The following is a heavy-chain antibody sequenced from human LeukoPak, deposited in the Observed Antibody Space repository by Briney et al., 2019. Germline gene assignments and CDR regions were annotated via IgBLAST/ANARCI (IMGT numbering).Heavy chain of an antibody. CDR2: ISIYNGKI. V-gene: IGHV1-18*01. D-gene: IGHD3-22*01. CDR1: GYTFTSYG. CDR3: ATVGYYDSSGYSFDY. J-gene: IGHJ4*02. Sequence: GASVKVSCKASGYTFTSYGISWVRQAPGQGLEWMGWISIYNGKINYAQKFQGRVAMTEDTSTDTAYMELSSLRSEDTAVYYCATVGYYDSSGYSFDYWGQGTLVTVSS.